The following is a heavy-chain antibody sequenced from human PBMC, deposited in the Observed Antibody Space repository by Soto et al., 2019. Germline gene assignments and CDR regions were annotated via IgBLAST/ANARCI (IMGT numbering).Heavy chain of an antibody. CDR1: GGSISSGGYY. J-gene: IGHJ6*02. D-gene: IGHD5-18*01. CDR3: ARDYSYAYYYYDGMDV. CDR2: IYYSGST. Sequence: QVQLQESGPGLVKPSQTLSLTCTVSGGSISSGGYYWSWIRQHPGKGLEWIGYIYYSGSTYYNPSLKSRVTISVDTSKNQFSLKLSSVTAADTAVYYCARDYSYAYYYYDGMDVWGQGTTVTVSS. V-gene: IGHV4-31*03.